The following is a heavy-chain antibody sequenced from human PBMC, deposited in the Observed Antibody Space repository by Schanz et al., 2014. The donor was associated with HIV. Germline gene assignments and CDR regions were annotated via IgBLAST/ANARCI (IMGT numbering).Heavy chain of an antibody. Sequence: QVQLVQSGAEVKRPGASVKVSCKASDYLFSRYGISWVRQAPGQGLEWMGWISAYNGKTNYARKVQGRVTMTTDTSTTTAYMELRSLRSDDTAVYYCARGARDCRNGVCGGTYFDYWGQGTLVTVSS. CDR3: ARGARDCRNGVCGGTYFDY. J-gene: IGHJ4*02. CDR2: ISAYNGKT. CDR1: DYLFSRYG. V-gene: IGHV1-18*01. D-gene: IGHD2-21*01.